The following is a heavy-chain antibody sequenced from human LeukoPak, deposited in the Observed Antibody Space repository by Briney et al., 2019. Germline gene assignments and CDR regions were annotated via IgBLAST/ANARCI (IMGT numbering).Heavy chain of an antibody. CDR1: GFTFSSYW. CDR3: ARDWYGDSGFDY. Sequence: GGSLRLSCAASGFTFSSYWMHWVRQGPGKGLVWVSRINSDGSSTSYADSVKGRFTISRDNAKNTLYLQMNSLRAEDTAVYYCARDWYGDSGFDYWGQGTLVTVSS. J-gene: IGHJ4*02. D-gene: IGHD4-17*01. V-gene: IGHV3-74*01. CDR2: INSDGSST.